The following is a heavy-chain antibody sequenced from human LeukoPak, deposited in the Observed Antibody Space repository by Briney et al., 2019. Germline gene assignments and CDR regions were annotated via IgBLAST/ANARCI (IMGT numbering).Heavy chain of an antibody. CDR2: ISGSGGST. V-gene: IGHV3-23*01. CDR3: ASNYDSSGYSYFDY. D-gene: IGHD3-22*01. Sequence: GGSLRLSCAASGFTFSSYAMTWVRLAPGKGLEWVSTISGSGGSTYYADSVKGRFTISRDNSQNTLYLQMISLRVEDTAVYYCASNYDSSGYSYFDYWGQGTLVTVSS. CDR1: GFTFSSYA. J-gene: IGHJ4*02.